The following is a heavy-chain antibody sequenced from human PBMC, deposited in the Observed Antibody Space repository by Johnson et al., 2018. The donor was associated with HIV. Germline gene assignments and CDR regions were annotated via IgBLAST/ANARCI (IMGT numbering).Heavy chain of an antibody. V-gene: IGHV3-74*01. CDR2: INGDGSSS. CDR3: AKDLGGTAPGAFDI. J-gene: IGHJ3*02. CDR1: GFTVSSNY. D-gene: IGHD2-21*02. Sequence: VQLVESGGGLVQPGGSLRLSCAASGFTVSSNYMSWVRQAPGKGLVWVSHINGDGSSSSYADSVKGRFSVSRGNTKNTLYLQMRSLRAEETAVYYCAKDLGGTAPGAFDIWGQGTMVTVSS.